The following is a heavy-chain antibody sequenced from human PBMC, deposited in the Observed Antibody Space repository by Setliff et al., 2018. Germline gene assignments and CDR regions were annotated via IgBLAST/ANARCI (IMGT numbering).Heavy chain of an antibody. Sequence: RLSCAASGFTFSTYSMSWVRQAPGKGLEWVSAISGDSDSTYYADSVKGRFTISRDDSKNMVNLQMNSLRAEDTAVYYCARDLGNWFDSWGQGTVVTVSS. CDR3: ARDLGNWFDS. J-gene: IGHJ5*01. CDR1: GFTFSTYS. CDR2: ISGDSDST. V-gene: IGHV3-23*01. D-gene: IGHD3-16*01.